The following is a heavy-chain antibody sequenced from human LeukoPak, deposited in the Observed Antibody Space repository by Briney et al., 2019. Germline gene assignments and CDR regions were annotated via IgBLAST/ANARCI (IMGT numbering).Heavy chain of an antibody. CDR2: ISSSGSTI. CDR1: GFTFSDYY. V-gene: IGHV3-11*04. J-gene: IGHJ4*02. D-gene: IGHD6-13*01. Sequence: GGSLRLSCAASGFTFSDYYMSWIRQAPGKGLEWVSYISSSGSTIYYADSVKGRFTISRDNAKNSLYLQMNGLRAEDTAVYYCARELDSSSWDYWGQGTLVTVSS. CDR3: ARELDSSSWDY.